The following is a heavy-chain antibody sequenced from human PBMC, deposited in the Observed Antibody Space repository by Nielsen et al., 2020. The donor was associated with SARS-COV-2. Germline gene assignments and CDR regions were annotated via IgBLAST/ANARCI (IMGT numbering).Heavy chain of an antibody. Sequence: GESLKISCKGSRYSFTSYWISWVRQMPGKGLEWMGRIDPSDSYTNYSPSFQGHVTISADKSISTAYLQWSSLKASDTAMYYCARHGAAILTGYDYWGQGTLVTVSS. CDR3: ARHGAAILTGYDY. V-gene: IGHV5-10-1*01. CDR2: IDPSDSYT. D-gene: IGHD3-9*01. J-gene: IGHJ4*02. CDR1: RYSFTSYW.